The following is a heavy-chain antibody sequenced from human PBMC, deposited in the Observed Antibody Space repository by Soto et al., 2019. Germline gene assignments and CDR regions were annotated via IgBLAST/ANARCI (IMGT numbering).Heavy chain of an antibody. D-gene: IGHD1-1*01. V-gene: IGHV4-39*01. Sequence: SETLSLTCTVSGGSISSSSYYWGWIRQPPGKGLGWIGSIYYSGSTYYNPSLKSRVTISVDTSKNQFSLKLSSVTAADTAVYYCARRLEPVDFWFDPWGQGTLVTVSS. CDR3: ARRLEPVDFWFDP. J-gene: IGHJ5*02. CDR1: GGSISSSSYY. CDR2: IYYSGST.